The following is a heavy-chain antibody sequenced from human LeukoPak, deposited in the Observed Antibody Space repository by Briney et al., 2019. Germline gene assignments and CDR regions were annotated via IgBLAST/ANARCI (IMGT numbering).Heavy chain of an antibody. D-gene: IGHD3-3*01. Sequence: TGGSLRLSCAASGFTFSSHGMHWVRQAPGKGLEWVAVISYDGSNKYYADSVKGRFTISRDNSKNTMYLQMNSMKAEGKAVYYCAKVPDPYDFWSGFYGMDVWGQGTTVTVSS. CDR1: GFTFSSHG. CDR2: ISYDGSNK. V-gene: IGHV3-30*18. CDR3: AKVPDPYDFWSGFYGMDV. J-gene: IGHJ6*02.